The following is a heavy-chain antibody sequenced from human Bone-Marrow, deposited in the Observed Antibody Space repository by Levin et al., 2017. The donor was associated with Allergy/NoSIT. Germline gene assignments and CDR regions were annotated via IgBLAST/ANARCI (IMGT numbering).Heavy chain of an antibody. V-gene: IGHV1-46*01. J-gene: IGHJ6*02. CDR3: ARTLPRGYDGMAV. Sequence: ASVKVSCKASGDTFTTYYIHWVRQAPGQGLEWMGIINPSSGNTSHAQKFQGRVSMTRDTSTSTVYLELSSLTSEDTAVYYCARTLPRGYDGMAVWGQGTTVTASS. CDR2: INPSSGNT. CDR1: GDTFTTYY. D-gene: IGHD2/OR15-2a*01.